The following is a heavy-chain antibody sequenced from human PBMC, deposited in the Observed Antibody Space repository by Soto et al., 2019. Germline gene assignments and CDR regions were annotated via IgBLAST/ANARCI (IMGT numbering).Heavy chain of an antibody. J-gene: IGHJ4*02. CDR2: ISKDGSNK. Sequence: QVQLVESGGGVVQPGSSLRVSCAASGFTFSSNIMHWVRQAPGKGLEWVAVISKDGSNKLYADSVKGRFTISRDNFKNTLFLQMDSLRPDDTAVYYCTKDGGWRFDQWGQGTLVTVSS. V-gene: IGHV3-30-3*01. CDR1: GFTFSSNI. CDR3: TKDGGWRFDQ. D-gene: IGHD6-19*01.